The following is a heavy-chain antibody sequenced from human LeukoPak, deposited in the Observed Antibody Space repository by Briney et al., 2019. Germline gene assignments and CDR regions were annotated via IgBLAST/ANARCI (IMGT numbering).Heavy chain of an antibody. CDR2: TYHSGRT. V-gene: IGHV4-38-2*02. CDR3: AREFRKGWDWFDP. D-gene: IGHD1-26*01. J-gene: IGHJ5*02. Sequence: SETLSLTCTVSGYSISSGYYWGWIRQPPGKGLEWIGSTYHSGRTFYNPSLKSRVTISVDTSKNQFSLKLSSVTAADTAVYYCAREFRKGWDWFDPWGQGTLVTVSS. CDR1: GYSISSGYY.